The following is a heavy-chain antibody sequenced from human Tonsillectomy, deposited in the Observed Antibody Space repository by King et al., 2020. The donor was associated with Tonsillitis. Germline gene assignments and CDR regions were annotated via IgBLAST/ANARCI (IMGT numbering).Heavy chain of an antibody. Sequence: LVESGGGVVQPGRSLRLSCAASGFTFSTYGMHWVRQAPGKGLEWVAVISYDGSDKYYADSVKGRFTISRDNSKNTLYLRMNSLRAEDTAVYYCARDRDDYIFDYWGQGTLVTVSS. CDR2: ISYDGSDK. CDR1: GFTFSTYG. D-gene: IGHD4/OR15-4a*01. V-gene: IGHV3-33*05. J-gene: IGHJ4*02. CDR3: ARDRDDYIFDY.